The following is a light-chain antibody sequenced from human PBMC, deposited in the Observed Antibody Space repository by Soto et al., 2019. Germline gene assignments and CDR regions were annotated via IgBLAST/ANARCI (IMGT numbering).Light chain of an antibody. CDR2: EVN. V-gene: IGLV2-8*01. J-gene: IGLJ1*01. Sequence: QSVLTQPPSASGSPGQSVTISCTGTSSDVGGYKYVSWYQQHPGKAPKLMIFEVNKRPSWVPDRFSGSKSGNTASLTVSGLQAEDEADYYCSSYAGINNLGVFGTGTKVNVL. CDR3: SSYAGINNLGV. CDR1: SSDVGGYKY.